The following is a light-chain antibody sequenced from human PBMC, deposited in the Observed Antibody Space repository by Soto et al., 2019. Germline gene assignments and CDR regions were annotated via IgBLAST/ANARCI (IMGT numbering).Light chain of an antibody. CDR3: QQRSKWPRT. CDR2: DAS. J-gene: IGKJ1*01. Sequence: EIVLTHSPATLSLSPGERATLSCRASQSVSIYLAWYQQKPGQPPRLLIYDASNRATGIPARFSGSGSGTDFTLTISSLEPEDFAVYYCQQRSKWPRTFGQGTKVDIK. V-gene: IGKV3-11*01. CDR1: QSVSIY.